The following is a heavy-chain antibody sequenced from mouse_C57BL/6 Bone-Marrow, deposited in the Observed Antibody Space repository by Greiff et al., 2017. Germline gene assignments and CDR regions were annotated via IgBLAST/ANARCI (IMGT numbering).Heavy chain of an antibody. CDR3: ARGAITGYFDY. V-gene: IGHV1-52*01. CDR1: GYTFTSYW. D-gene: IGHD1-1*01. J-gene: IGHJ2*01. Sequence: QVQLQQPGAELVRPGSSVKLSCKASGYTFTSYWMHWVKQRPIQGLEWIGNIGPSGSETHYNQKFKDKVTLTVDKSSSTAYMQLSSLTSEDSAVYDRARGAITGYFDYWGQGTTLTVSS. CDR2: IGPSGSET.